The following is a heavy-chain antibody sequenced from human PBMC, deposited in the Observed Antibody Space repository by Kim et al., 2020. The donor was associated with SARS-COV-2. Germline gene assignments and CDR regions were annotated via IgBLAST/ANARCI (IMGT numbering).Heavy chain of an antibody. CDR1: GYTFTGYY. Sequence: ASVKVSCKASGYTFTGYYMHWVRQAPGQGLEWMGRINPNSGGTNYAQKFQGRVTMTRETSISTAYMELSRLRSDDTAVYYCASIAAAGRGGWGDYYYYYGMDVWGQGTTVTVSS. CDR3: ASIAAAGRGGWGDYYYYYGMDV. J-gene: IGHJ6*02. V-gene: IGHV1-2*06. D-gene: IGHD6-13*01. CDR2: INPNSGGT.